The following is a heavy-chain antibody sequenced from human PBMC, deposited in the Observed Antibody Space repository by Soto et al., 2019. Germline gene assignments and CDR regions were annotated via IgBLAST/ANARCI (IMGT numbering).Heavy chain of an antibody. J-gene: IGHJ2*01. CDR2: IYPGDSET. CDR1: GYKFSPYW. D-gene: IGHD6-19*01. V-gene: IGHV5-51*01. CDR3: ARNLVLKLAVTRWSFAL. Sequence: EVQLVQSGPEVRKPGESLRISCETSGYKFSPYWIAWVRQMPGKGLEWMGIIYPGDSETRYNTSFQGQVTISADKSNNTTSLQWTSLKASATATYYRARNLVLKLAVTRWSFALWGSDPRVPVSS.